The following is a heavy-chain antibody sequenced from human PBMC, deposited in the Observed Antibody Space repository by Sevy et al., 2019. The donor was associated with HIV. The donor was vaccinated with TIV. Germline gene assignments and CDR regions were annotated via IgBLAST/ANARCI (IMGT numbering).Heavy chain of an antibody. CDR2: INSVGSST. D-gene: IGHD3-22*01. J-gene: IGHJ3*02. V-gene: IGHV3-74*01. CDR3: ARGDYDSSGYGRLTFDI. CDR1: GFTFSSYW. Sequence: GGSLRLSCAASGFTFSSYWMHWVRQAPGKGLVWVSRINSVGSSTSYADSVKGRFTTSRDNAKNTLYLQMNSLRAEDTAVYYCARGDYDSSGYGRLTFDIWGQGTMVTVSS.